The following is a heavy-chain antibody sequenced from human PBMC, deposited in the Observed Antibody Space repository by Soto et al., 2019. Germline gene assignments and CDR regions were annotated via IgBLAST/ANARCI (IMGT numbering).Heavy chain of an antibody. CDR1: GFTVNDYF. V-gene: IGHV3-72*01. CDR2: TRNEARVYTT. D-gene: IGHD2-8*01. Sequence: EVQLVASGGGLVQPGGSLRLSCAASGFTVNDYFIDWVRRAPGKGLEWVGRTRNEARVYTTDYAASVTGRFIISRDHANNSLSLQMNGLKTEDTAVYYCVRDNGWTYDSWGQGTLVTVSS. CDR3: VRDNGWTYDS. J-gene: IGHJ5*01.